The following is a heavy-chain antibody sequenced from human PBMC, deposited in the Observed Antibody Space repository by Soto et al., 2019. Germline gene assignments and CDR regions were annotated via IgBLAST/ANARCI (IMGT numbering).Heavy chain of an antibody. V-gene: IGHV1-18*01. CDR1: GYTFTSYG. CDR2: ISAYNGNT. J-gene: IGHJ3*02. Sequence: ASVKVSCKASGYTFTSYGISWVRQAPGQGLEWMGWISAYNGNTNYAQKLQGRVTMTTDTSTSTAYMELRSQRSDDTAVYCCARASLLRPKADAFDIWGQGTMVTVSS. D-gene: IGHD3-3*01. CDR3: ARASLLRPKADAFDI.